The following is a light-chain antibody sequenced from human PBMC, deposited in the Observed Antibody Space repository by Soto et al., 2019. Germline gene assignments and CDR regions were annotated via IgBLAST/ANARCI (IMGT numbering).Light chain of an antibody. CDR2: GAT. CDR1: QSVSSSH. CDR3: QQYNTYPPCT. Sequence: LSLSRGERATLSCRAIQSVSSSHLAWYQQNPGQAPRLLIYGATSRATGIPDRFSGTESGTEFTLTISSLRPEDFAAYYCQQYNTYPPCTFGQGTNVDI. V-gene: IGKV3-20*01. J-gene: IGKJ1*01.